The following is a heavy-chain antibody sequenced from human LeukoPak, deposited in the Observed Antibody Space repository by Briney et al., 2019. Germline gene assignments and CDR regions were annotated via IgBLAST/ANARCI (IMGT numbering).Heavy chain of an antibody. CDR2: MNPNSGNT. CDR3: ARGLSPPEFDI. Sequence: ASVKVSCKASGYTFTSYDINWVRQAPGQGLEWMGWMNPNSGNTGHAQKFQGRVTMTRNTSISTAYMELSSLRSEDTAVYYCARGLSPPEFDIWGQGTMVTVSS. J-gene: IGHJ3*02. V-gene: IGHV1-8*01. CDR1: GYTFTSYD. D-gene: IGHD2/OR15-2a*01.